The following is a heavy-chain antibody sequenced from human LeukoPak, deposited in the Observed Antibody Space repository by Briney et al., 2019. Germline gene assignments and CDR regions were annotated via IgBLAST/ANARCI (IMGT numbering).Heavy chain of an antibody. CDR3: ARESSYAFDI. CDR2: ISTSGSTT. D-gene: IGHD3-10*01. J-gene: IGHJ3*02. CDR1: GLTFSSYE. V-gene: IGHV3-48*03. Sequence: GGSLRLSCAAAGLTFSSYEMNWVRQAPGKGREWVSYISTSGSTTYYADSVKGRFTISRDNAKNSLYLQMNSLRDEDTAVYYCARESSYAFDIWGQGTMVTVSS.